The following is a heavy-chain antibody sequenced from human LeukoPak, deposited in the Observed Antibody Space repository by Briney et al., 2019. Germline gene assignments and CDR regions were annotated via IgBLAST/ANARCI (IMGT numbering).Heavy chain of an antibody. CDR1: GFTFSDYY. CDR2: ISSSGSTI. V-gene: IGHV3-11*01. D-gene: IGHD2-2*01. CDR3: AREVVPAALPSPDAFDI. J-gene: IGHJ3*02. Sequence: GGSLRLSCAASGFTFSDYYMSWICQAPGKGLEWVSYISSSGSTIYYADSVKGRFTISRDNAKNSLYLQMNSLRAEDTAVYYCAREVVPAALPSPDAFDIWGQGTMVTVSS.